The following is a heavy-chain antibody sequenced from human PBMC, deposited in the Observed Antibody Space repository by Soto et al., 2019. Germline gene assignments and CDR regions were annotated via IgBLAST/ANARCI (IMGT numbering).Heavy chain of an antibody. D-gene: IGHD3-10*01. Sequence: QVQLEQSAPEVKKPGASVKVSCTASGYTFTTYAISWVRQAPGEGLEWLGWINTHNGNPNYAQKLKGSVFMTEDTTTNTAYMELRSLRSDDTAIYYCTSEGSDHYYYYAIDAWGQGTTVTVSS. V-gene: IGHV1-18*01. J-gene: IGHJ6*02. CDR1: GYTFTTYA. CDR2: INTHNGNP. CDR3: TSEGSDHYYYYAIDA.